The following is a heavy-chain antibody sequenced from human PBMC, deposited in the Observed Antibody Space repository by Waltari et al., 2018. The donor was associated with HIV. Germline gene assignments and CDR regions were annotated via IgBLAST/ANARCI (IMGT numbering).Heavy chain of an antibody. CDR1: GGSFSGYY. CDR2: INQSGST. Sequence: QVQLQQWGAGLLKPSETLSLTCAVYGGSFSGYYWSWIRQPPGKGLEWIGEINQSGSTNYNPSLKSRVTISVDTSKNQFSLKLSSVTAADTAVYYCARLGYCSSTSCYNYYYYGMDVWGQGTTVTVSS. J-gene: IGHJ6*02. CDR3: ARLGYCSSTSCYNYYYYGMDV. D-gene: IGHD2-2*02. V-gene: IGHV4-34*01.